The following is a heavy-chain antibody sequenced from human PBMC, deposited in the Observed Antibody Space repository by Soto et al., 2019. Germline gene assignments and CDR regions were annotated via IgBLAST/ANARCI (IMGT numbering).Heavy chain of an antibody. D-gene: IGHD6-13*01. J-gene: IGHJ4*02. CDR3: ASGASRWYPYFFDS. CDR1: EGTFNSYA. CDR2: IIPYYNTL. V-gene: IGHV1-69*01. Sequence: AQVVQSGAEVRKPGSSVKLSCKASEGTFNSYAIAWVRQAPGQGLEWKGGIIPYYNTLNYAQKFQDRVTITADDSTNTVYMELSSLRSDDTAVYFCASGASRWYPYFFDSWAQGTLVTVSS.